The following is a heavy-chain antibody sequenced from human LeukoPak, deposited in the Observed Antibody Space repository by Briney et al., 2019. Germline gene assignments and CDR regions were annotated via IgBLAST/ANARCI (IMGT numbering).Heavy chain of an antibody. CDR3: AKEIYYDSSAYDY. D-gene: IGHD3-22*01. CDR2: IHYNGNT. CDR1: GGSISSDY. J-gene: IGHJ4*02. Sequence: SSETLSLTCTVSGGSISSDYWTWIRQPPGKGLEWIGYIHYNGNTNYNPSLKSRVTISVDTSKNQFSLKLSSLTAADTAIYYCAKEIYYDSSAYDYWGQGTLVTVSS. V-gene: IGHV4-59*12.